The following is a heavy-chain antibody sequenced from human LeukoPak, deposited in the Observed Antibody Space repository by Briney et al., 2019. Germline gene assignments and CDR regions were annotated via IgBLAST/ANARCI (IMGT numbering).Heavy chain of an antibody. CDR2: IRFDGNNK. Sequence: PGGSLRLSCTASGFTFGDYAMSWVRQAPGKGLEWVGFIRFDGNNKYYADSVKGRFTISRDNSKNTLYLQMNSLRAEDTAVYYCAKDHRAYCGGDCVDFDYWGQGTLVTVSS. V-gene: IGHV3-30*02. D-gene: IGHD2-21*02. CDR3: AKDHRAYCGGDCVDFDY. CDR1: GFTFGDYA. J-gene: IGHJ4*02.